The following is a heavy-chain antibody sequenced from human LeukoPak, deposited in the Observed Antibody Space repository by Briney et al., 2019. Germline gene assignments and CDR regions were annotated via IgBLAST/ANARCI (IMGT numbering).Heavy chain of an antibody. D-gene: IGHD2-8*01. Sequence: GRSLRLSCAASGFTFSSYAMHWVRQAPGKGLEWVAVISYDGSNKYYADSVKGRFTISRDNSENTLYLQMNSLRAEDTAVYYCARLDIVLIGGLDPWGQGTLVTVSS. J-gene: IGHJ5*02. CDR3: ARLDIVLIGGLDP. CDR2: ISYDGSNK. CDR1: GFTFSSYA. V-gene: IGHV3-30-3*01.